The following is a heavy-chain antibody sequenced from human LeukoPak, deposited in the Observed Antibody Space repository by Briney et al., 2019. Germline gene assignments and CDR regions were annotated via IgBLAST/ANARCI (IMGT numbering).Heavy chain of an antibody. CDR3: AKVGSVSSWYFDY. CDR2: ISGSGGST. CDR1: GFTFSSYA. J-gene: IGHJ4*02. Sequence: GGSLRLSCAASGFTFSSYAMSWVRQAPGKGLEWVSAISGSGGSTYYADSVKGRCTIARDNSKNTLYLQMNSLRAEDTAVYYCAKVGSVSSWYFDYWGQGTLVTVSS. D-gene: IGHD6-13*01. V-gene: IGHV3-23*01.